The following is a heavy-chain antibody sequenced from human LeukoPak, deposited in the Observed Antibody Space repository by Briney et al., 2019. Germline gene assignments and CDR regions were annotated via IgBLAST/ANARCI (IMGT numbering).Heavy chain of an antibody. D-gene: IGHD4-17*01. CDR2: ISSGGTTI. V-gene: IGHV3-11*01. J-gene: IGHJ4*02. CDR1: GLTFSDYY. CDR3: APRPTVTINF. Sequence: PGGSLRLSCAASGLTFSDYYMSWVRQAPGKGLEWVSYISSGGTTISYADSVKGRFTISRDNAESSLYLQMNSLRAEDTAVYYCAPRPTVTINFWGQGTLVTVSS.